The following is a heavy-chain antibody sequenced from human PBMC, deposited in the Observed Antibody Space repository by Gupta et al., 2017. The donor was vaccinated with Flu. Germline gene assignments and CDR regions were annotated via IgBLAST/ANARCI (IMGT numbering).Heavy chain of an antibody. CDR2: TSGSGGST. V-gene: IGHV3-23*01. Sequence: SYARSWVRQAPGKGLEWVSATSGSGGSTYYADSGKGRFTISRDKSKNTLYLQMNRLRAEDTAVYYCAKGGTVGGVVGSFDYWGQGTLVTVSS. D-gene: IGHD3-16*02. CDR3: AKGGTVGGVVGSFDY. J-gene: IGHJ4*02. CDR1: SYA.